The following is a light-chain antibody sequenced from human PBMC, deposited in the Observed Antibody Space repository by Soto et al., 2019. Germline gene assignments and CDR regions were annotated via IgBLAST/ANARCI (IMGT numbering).Light chain of an antibody. V-gene: IGLV2-14*01. J-gene: IGLJ1*01. CDR2: EVS. CDR1: SSDVGNYNY. CDR3: SSYTTSSTLL. Sequence: QSALTQPASVSGSPGQSITISCAGTSSDVGNYNYVSWFQQHPGKAPQLIIFEVSYRPSGISNRFSGSKSGNTASLTISELQGEDEAIYYCSSYTTSSTLLFGPGTKVTVL.